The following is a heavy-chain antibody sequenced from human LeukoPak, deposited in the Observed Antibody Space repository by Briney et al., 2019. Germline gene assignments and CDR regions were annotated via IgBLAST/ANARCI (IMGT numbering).Heavy chain of an antibody. D-gene: IGHD5-24*01. Sequence: GASVKVSCKASGATFSSYAISWVRQAPGQGLEWMGGIIPIFGTANYAQKFQGRVTITTDESTSTAYMELSSLRSEDTAVYYCARVMEMATPLWYFDLWGRGTLVTVSS. CDR2: IIPIFGTA. CDR1: GATFSSYA. V-gene: IGHV1-69*05. J-gene: IGHJ2*01. CDR3: ARVMEMATPLWYFDL.